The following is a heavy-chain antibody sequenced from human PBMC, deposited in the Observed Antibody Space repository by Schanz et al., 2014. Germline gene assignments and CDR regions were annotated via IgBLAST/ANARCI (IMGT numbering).Heavy chain of an antibody. V-gene: IGHV3-33*01. D-gene: IGHD4-17*01. CDR3: VRDLGGAQTDY. CDR1: GFTFRSYG. Sequence: QVQLVESGGGLVKPGGSLRLSCAASGFTFRSYGMHWVRQAPGKGLEWVALISYDGSSKNHADSVKGRFTISRDNSKNTLYLQVNSLRAEDTAVYYYVRDLGGAQTDYWGQGTLVTVSS. CDR2: ISYDGSSK. J-gene: IGHJ4*02.